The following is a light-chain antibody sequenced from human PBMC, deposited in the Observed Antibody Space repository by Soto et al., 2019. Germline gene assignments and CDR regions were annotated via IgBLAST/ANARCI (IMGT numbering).Light chain of an antibody. V-gene: IGKV2D-29*01. CDR2: KVS. CDR3: TQRVQLPYT. Sequence: DIVMTQTPLSLSVTPGQPASISCKSSQSIQHTDGETYLFWYLQRPGQPPQALIYKVSNRFSGVPDRFSGSGAGTDFTLKISRVEAEDVGLYYCTQRVQLPYTFGQGTKLEIK. J-gene: IGKJ2*01. CDR1: QSIQHTDGETY.